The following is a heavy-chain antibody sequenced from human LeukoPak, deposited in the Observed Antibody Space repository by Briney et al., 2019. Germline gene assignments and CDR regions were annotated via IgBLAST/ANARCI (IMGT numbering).Heavy chain of an antibody. D-gene: IGHD6-13*01. CDR1: GGSISSGSYY. CDR2: IYTSGST. Sequence: SETLSLTCTVSGGSISSGSYYWSWIRQPAGKGLEWIGRIYTSGSTNYNPSLKGRVTISVDTSKNQFSLKLSSVTAADTAVYYCTRDQDRGAADSLDYWGQGTLVTVSS. J-gene: IGHJ4*02. V-gene: IGHV4-61*02. CDR3: TRDQDRGAADSLDY.